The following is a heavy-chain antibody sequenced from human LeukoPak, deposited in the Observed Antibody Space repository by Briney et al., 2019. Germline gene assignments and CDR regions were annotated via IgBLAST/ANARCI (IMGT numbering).Heavy chain of an antibody. D-gene: IGHD1-26*01. Sequence: ASVKVSCKVSGYTLTELSMHWVRQAPGKGLEWMGGFDPEDGETIYAQKFQGRVTMTEDTSTDTAYMELSSLRSGDTAVYYCARPYSGSYYRSNYYYYMDVWGKGTTVTVSS. CDR2: FDPEDGET. V-gene: IGHV1-24*01. J-gene: IGHJ6*03. CDR1: GYTLTELS. CDR3: ARPYSGSYYRSNYYYYMDV.